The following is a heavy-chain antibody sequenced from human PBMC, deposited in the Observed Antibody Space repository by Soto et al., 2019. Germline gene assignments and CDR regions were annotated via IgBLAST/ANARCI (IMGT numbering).Heavy chain of an antibody. V-gene: IGHV4-39*01. J-gene: IGHJ4*02. Sequence: QLQLQESGPGLVKPSETLSLTCTVSGGSISSSSYYWGWIRQPPGKGLEWIGSIYYSGSTYYNPALKSRVTLSVDTSKNQFSLMLSSVTAADTAVYYCARARITMIVVVITDQNYFDYWGQGTLGTVSS. CDR2: IYYSGST. CDR3: ARARITMIVVVITDQNYFDY. CDR1: GGSISSSSYY. D-gene: IGHD3-22*01.